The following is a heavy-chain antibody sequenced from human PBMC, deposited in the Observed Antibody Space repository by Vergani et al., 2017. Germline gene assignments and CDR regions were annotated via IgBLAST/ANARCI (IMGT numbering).Heavy chain of an antibody. CDR3: ARIMSSGGVEQGY. CDR2: IKQEGSEK. J-gene: IGHJ4*02. V-gene: IGHV3-7*04. D-gene: IGHD6-19*01. Sequence: EVQLLESGGGLVQPGGSLRLSCAASGFTFSSYWMSWVRQAPGKGLEWVANIKQEGSEKYYVDSVKGRLTISRDNAKNSLYLQMNSLRAEDTAVYYCARIMSSGGVEQGYWGQGTLVTVAS. CDR1: GFTFSSYW.